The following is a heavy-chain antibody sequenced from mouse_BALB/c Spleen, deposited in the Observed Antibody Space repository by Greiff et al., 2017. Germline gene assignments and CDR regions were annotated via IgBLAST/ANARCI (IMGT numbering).Heavy chain of an antibody. Sequence: LVKTGASVKISCKASGYSFTGYYMHWVKQSHGKSLEWIGYISCYNGATSYNQKFKGKATFTVDTSSSTAYMQFNSLTSEDSAVYYGAGGGYYGSGPAGFAYGGQGTLVTVSA. CDR3: AGGGYYGSGPAGFAY. J-gene: IGHJ3*01. V-gene: IGHV1S34*01. CDR2: ISCYNGAT. D-gene: IGHD1-1*01. CDR1: GYSFTGYY.